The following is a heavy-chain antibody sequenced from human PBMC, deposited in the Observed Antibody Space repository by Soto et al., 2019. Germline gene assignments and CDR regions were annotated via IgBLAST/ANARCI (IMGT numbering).Heavy chain of an antibody. CDR1: GGSISSSSYY. V-gene: IGHV4-39*01. D-gene: IGHD3-22*01. J-gene: IGHJ4*02. Sequence: PSQNLSLTCTVSGGSISSSSYYWGRFRQPPGKGLEWIGSIYYSGSTYYNPSLKSRVTISVDTSKNQFSLNLTSVTAADTAVYYCARLRDYYQAFDYWGQGTLVTVS. CDR2: IYYSGST. CDR3: ARLRDYYQAFDY.